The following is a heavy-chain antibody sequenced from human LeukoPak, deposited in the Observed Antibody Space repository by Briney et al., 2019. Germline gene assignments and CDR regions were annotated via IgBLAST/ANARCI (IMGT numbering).Heavy chain of an antibody. CDR3: ARESNYYGSGSYNF. D-gene: IGHD3-10*01. V-gene: IGHV3-66*01. CDR1: GFTVSSTY. Sequence: GGSLRLSCVASGFTVSSTYMNWVRQAPGKGLEWVSLIYSGGTTYYADSVKDRFTISRDNSKSTLNLQMNSLRAEDTAIYYCARESNYYGSGSYNFWGQGTLVTVSS. CDR2: IYSGGTT. J-gene: IGHJ4*02.